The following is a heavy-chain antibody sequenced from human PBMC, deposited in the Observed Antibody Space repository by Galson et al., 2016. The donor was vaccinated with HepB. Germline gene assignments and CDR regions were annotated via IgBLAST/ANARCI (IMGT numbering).Heavy chain of an antibody. D-gene: IGHD3-3*01. V-gene: IGHV3-23*01. CDR3: AKDLHYEIARSSSDFWRGLARRQSAGDSDMDV. CDR1: GFSVYV. Sequence: SLRLSCAASGFSVYVMSWVRQAPGKGLEWVATFSGYDSSAFYADSVKGRFTIARDSSKKPLFLQMNSLRVDDTARYFCAKDLHYEIARSSSDFWRGLARRQSAGDSDMDVWGQGTTVIVSS. CDR2: FSGYDSSA. J-gene: IGHJ6*02.